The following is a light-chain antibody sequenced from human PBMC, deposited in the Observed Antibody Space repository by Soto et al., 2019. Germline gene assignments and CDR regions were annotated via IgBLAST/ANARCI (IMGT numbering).Light chain of an antibody. J-gene: IGLJ2*01. CDR3: GTWDSSLSAAV. CDR1: SSNIGINY. Sequence: QSVLTQPPSVSATPGQKVTISCSGSSSNIGINYVSWYQQLPGTAPKLLIYDSNKRPSGIPDRFSGSKSGTSATLGITGLQTGDEADYYCGTWDSSLSAAVFGGGTKLTVL. CDR2: DSN. V-gene: IGLV1-51*01.